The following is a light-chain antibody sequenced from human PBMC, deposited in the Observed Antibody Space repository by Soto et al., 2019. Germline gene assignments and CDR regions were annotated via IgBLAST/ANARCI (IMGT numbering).Light chain of an antibody. CDR3: CSYAGTVI. V-gene: IGLV2-23*01. Sequence: QSALTQPASVSGSPGQSITISCTGTSSDIGSYNLVSWYQQHPGKAPKVMIYEDSKRPSGVSNRFSGSKSGNTASLTISGLQAEDEADYYCCSYAGTVIFGGGTKVTVL. CDR1: SSDIGSYNL. CDR2: EDS. J-gene: IGLJ2*01.